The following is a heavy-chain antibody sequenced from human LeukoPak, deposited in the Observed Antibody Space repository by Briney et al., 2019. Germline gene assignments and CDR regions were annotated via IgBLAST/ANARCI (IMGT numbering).Heavy chain of an antibody. V-gene: IGHV1-24*01. CDR2: FDPEDGET. D-gene: IGHD6-13*01. CDR1: GYTLTELS. CDR3: ATDLGIPPQPTLARNY. J-gene: IGHJ4*02. Sequence: ASVKVSCKVSGYTLTELSMHWVRQAPGKGLEWMGGFDPEDGETTYAQKFQGRVTMTEDTSTDTAYMELSSLRAEDTAVYYCATDLGIPPQPTLARNYWGQGTLVTVSS.